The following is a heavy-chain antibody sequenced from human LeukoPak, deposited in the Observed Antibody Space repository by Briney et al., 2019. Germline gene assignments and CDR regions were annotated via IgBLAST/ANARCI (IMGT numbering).Heavy chain of an antibody. CDR2: IIPIFVTA. V-gene: IGHV1-69*06. CDR3: ARPHTDYYDSSGPLDY. J-gene: IGHJ4*02. D-gene: IGHD3-22*01. Sequence: SVKVSFKASGGTFSSYAISWVRQAPGQGLDWMGGIIPIFVTANYAQKFQGRVTITADKSTSTAYMELSSLRSEDMAVYYCARPHTDYYDSSGPLDYWGQGTLVTVSS. CDR1: GGTFSSYA.